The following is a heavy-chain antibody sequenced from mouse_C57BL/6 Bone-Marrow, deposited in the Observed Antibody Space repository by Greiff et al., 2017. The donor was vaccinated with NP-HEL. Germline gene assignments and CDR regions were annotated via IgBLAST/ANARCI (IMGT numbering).Heavy chain of an antibody. CDR1: GIDFSRYW. V-gene: IGHV4-1*01. CDR2: INPDSSTI. J-gene: IGHJ3*01. Sequence: EVKLMESGGGLVQPGGSLKLSCAASGIDFSRYWMSWVRRAPGKGLEWIGEINPDSSTINYAPSLKDKFIISRDNAKNTLYLQMSKVRSEDTALYYCARPSYYYGSSPLAYWGQGTLVTVSA. CDR3: ARPSYYYGSSPLAY. D-gene: IGHD1-1*01.